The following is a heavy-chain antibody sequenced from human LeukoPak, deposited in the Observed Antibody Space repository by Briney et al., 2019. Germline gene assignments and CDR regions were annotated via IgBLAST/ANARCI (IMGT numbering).Heavy chain of an antibody. V-gene: IGHV4-39*07. CDR3: ARSMTTELFYFDY. J-gene: IGHJ4*02. CDR2: IYYTGNT. CDR1: GGSISSSNYC. D-gene: IGHD4-11*01. Sequence: SETLSLTCSVSGGSISSSNYCWGWIRQPPGKGLEWIGSIYYTGNTYYNPSLTSRVTISVDTSKNQFSLKLSSVTAADTAVYYCARSMTTELFYFDYWGQGTLVTVSS.